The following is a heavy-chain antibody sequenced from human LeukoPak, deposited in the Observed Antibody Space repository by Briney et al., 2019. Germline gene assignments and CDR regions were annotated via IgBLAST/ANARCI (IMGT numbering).Heavy chain of an antibody. CDR2: INPNSGDT. CDR1: GYTLTGYY. V-gene: IGHV1-2*02. J-gene: IGHJ4*02. CDR3: AKNPYEYYFDY. D-gene: IGHD5-12*01. Sequence: GASVKVSCKASGYTLTGYYIHWVRQAPGQGLEWMGWINPNSGDTNYAQKFQGRVTMTRDTSIRTAYLGLSGLRSDDTAVYYCAKNPYEYYFDYWGQGTLVTVSS.